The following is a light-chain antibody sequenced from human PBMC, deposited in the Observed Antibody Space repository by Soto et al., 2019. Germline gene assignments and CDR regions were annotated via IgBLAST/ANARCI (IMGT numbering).Light chain of an antibody. J-gene: IGKJ4*01. CDR1: QSVSNS. V-gene: IGKV3-15*01. CDR3: QQHRNWPLT. Sequence: EIVMTQSPATLSVSPGERVTLSCRASQSVSNSLAWYQQKPGQAPRLLIYGASTRATCIPARFSGSGSGTEFTLTISSLQSEDFAVYYCQQHRNWPLTFGGGTKVEIK. CDR2: GAS.